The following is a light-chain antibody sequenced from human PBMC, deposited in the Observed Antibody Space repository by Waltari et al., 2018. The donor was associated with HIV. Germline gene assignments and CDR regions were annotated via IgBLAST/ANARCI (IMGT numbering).Light chain of an antibody. V-gene: IGLV3-10*01. CDR2: EDS. J-gene: IGLJ3*02. CDR3: YSTDSSDWV. CDR1: ALPKKY. Sequence: SYQLTQPPSVSVSPGKTPRITCSGDALPKKYAYWYQQKSGQAPVLVIYEDSKRPSGIPERFSGSSSGTVATLTISGAQVEDEADYYCYSTDSSDWVFGGGTKLTVL.